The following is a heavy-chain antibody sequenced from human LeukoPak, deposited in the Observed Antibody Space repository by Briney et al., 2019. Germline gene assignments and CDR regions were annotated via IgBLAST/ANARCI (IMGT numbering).Heavy chain of an antibody. J-gene: IGHJ4*02. CDR2: VYPSNSET. Sequence: GESLKISCKFSGYSFTSYWIGWVRQMPGKGLEWMGIVYPSNSETRYSPSFQGQVTISADKSISTGYLQWSSLKASDTAMYFCARHRYSGSDTQGFDYWGQGTLVTVSS. CDR3: ARHRYSGSDTQGFDY. V-gene: IGHV5-51*01. CDR1: GYSFTSYW. D-gene: IGHD5-12*01.